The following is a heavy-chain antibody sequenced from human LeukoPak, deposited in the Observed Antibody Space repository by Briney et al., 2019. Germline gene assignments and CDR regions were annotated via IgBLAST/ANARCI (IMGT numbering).Heavy chain of an antibody. CDR3: ARLEAVAGILDY. J-gene: IGHJ4*02. D-gene: IGHD6-19*01. V-gene: IGHV4-34*01. CDR2: INHSGST. Sequence: SETLSLTCAVYGGSFSGYYWSWIRQPPGKGLEWIGEINHSGSTNYNPSLKSRVTISVDTSKNQFSLKLSSVTAADTAVYYCARLEAVAGILDYWGQGTLVTVSS. CDR1: GGSFSGYY.